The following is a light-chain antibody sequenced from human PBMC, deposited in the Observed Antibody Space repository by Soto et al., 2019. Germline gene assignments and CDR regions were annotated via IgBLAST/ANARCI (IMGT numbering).Light chain of an antibody. CDR3: LCYITYPWT. J-gene: IGKJ1*01. CDR1: QSCRNS. CDR2: DAS. V-gene: IGKV1-5*01. Sequence: DLQMTQSPSTLSASVADRVTITCRASQSCRNSLAWYQQKAGKAPTLLIYDASTLQSGVPSRFSGSGSGTEFSLTISSLQPEDFATYYCLCYITYPWTFGQGTKVEIK.